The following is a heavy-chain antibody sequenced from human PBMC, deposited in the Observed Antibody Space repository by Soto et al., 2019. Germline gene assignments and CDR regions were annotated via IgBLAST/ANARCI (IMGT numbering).Heavy chain of an antibody. CDR2: TDHRGTT. J-gene: IGHJ4*02. V-gene: IGHV4-4*02. Sequence: PSETLSLTCAVSSGSIKSRTGWSWVRQPPGKGLEWIGQTDHRGTTSYNPSLKSRVTISIDPSTNQFSLSLSAVTAADTAVYYCARHGDYCQAYWGQGTLVTVSS. CDR3: ARHGDYCQAY. D-gene: IGHD4-17*01. CDR1: SGSIKSRTG.